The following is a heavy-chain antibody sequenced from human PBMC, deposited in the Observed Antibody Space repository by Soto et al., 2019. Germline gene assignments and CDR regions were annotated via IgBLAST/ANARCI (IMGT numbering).Heavy chain of an antibody. Sequence: GGSLRLSCTASGFTFGDYAMSWFRQAPGKGLEWVGFIRSKAYGGTTEYAASVKGRFTISRDDSKSIAYLQMNSLKTEDTAVYYCTRDALLRPVPIWSPVAYYMDVWGKGTTVTVSS. V-gene: IGHV3-49*03. CDR1: GFTFGDYA. J-gene: IGHJ6*03. CDR2: IRSKAYGGTT. D-gene: IGHD3-3*01. CDR3: TRDALLRPVPIWSPVAYYMDV.